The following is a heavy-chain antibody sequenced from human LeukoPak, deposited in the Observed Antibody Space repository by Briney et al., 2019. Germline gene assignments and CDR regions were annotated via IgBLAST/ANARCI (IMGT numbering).Heavy chain of an antibody. CDR2: ISYDGSNK. Sequence: GGSLRLSCAASGFTFSSYAMHWVRQAPGKGLEWVAVISYDGSNKYYADSVKGRFTISRDNSKNTLYLQMNSLRAEDTAVYYCAGDRSADSPYWYFDLWGRGTLVTVSS. V-gene: IGHV3-30-3*01. J-gene: IGHJ2*01. CDR3: AGDRSADSPYWYFDL. CDR1: GFTFSSYA. D-gene: IGHD3-10*01.